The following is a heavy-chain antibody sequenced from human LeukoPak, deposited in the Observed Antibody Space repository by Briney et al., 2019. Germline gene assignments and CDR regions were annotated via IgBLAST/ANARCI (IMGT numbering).Heavy chain of an antibody. J-gene: IGHJ4*02. CDR3: ARGGNSSRYDY. CDR2: INHSEST. D-gene: IGHD6-13*01. CDR1: GFTVSSNY. Sequence: GSLRLSCAASGFTVSSNYMSWIRQPPGKGLEWIGEINHSESTNYNPSLKSRVTISVDTSKNQFSLKLSSVTAADTAVYYCARGGNSSRYDYWGQGTLVTVSS. V-gene: IGHV4-34*01.